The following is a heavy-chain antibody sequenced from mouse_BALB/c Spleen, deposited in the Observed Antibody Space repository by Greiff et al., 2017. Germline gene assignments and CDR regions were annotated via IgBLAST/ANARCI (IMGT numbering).Heavy chain of an antibody. CDR2: ISNGGGST. CDR3: ARHLTGTWFAY. CDR1: GFTFSSYT. J-gene: IGHJ3*01. D-gene: IGHD4-1*01. V-gene: IGHV5-12-2*01. Sequence: EVNVVESGGGLVQPGGSLKLSCAASGFTFSSYTMSWVRQTPEKRLEWVAYISNGGGSTYYPDTVKGRFTISRDNAKNTLYLQMSSLKSEDTAMYYCARHLTGTWFAYWGQGTLVTVSA.